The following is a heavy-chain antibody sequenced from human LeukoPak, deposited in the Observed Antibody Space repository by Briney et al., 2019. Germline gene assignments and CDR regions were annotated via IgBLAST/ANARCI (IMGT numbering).Heavy chain of an antibody. CDR3: ALYSSSWYLYTD. D-gene: IGHD6-13*01. CDR2: IYYSGST. J-gene: IGHJ4*02. Sequence: SETQSLTCTVSGGSISSHYWSWIRQPPGKGLEWIGYIYYSGSTNYNPSLKSRVTISVDTSKDQFSLKLSSVTAADTAVYYCALYSSSWYLYTDWGQGTLVTVSS. V-gene: IGHV4-59*11. CDR1: GGSISSHY.